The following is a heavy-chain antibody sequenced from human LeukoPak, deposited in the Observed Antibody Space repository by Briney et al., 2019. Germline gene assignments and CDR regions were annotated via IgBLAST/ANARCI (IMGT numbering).Heavy chain of an antibody. V-gene: IGHV3-73*01. CDR2: IRSKANSYAT. J-gene: IGHJ4*02. CDR1: GFTFSGSA. Sequence: GGSLRPSCAASGFTFSGSAMHWVRQASGKGLEWVGRIRSKANSYATSYAASVKGRFTISRDDSKNTAYLQMNSLKTEDTAVYYCTNYGDYFRSQGQYRDYWGQGTLVTVSS. D-gene: IGHD4-17*01. CDR3: TNYGDYFRSQGQYRDY.